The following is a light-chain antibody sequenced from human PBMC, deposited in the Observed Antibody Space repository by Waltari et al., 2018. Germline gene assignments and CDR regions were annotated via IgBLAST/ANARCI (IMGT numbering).Light chain of an antibody. CDR2: GAS. Sequence: DIQMPQSPSSLSASVGNRVPITCRASQSISHYLNWYQQKPLKAPKLLMFGASSLQSGVPSRFSGSGSGTDFTLTINNLQPEDFATYYCQQSYSSPWTFGQGTRVEIK. V-gene: IGKV1-39*01. J-gene: IGKJ1*01. CDR3: QQSYSSPWT. CDR1: QSISHY.